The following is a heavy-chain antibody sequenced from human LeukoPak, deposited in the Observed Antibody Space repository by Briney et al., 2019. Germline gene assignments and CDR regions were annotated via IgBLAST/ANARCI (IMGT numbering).Heavy chain of an antibody. D-gene: IGHD3-22*01. V-gene: IGHV4-34*01. J-gene: IGHJ4*02. CDR3: ARGPRITMINDY. Sequence: KSSETLSLTCAVYGGSFSGYYWSWIRQPPGKGLEWIGEINHSGSTNYNPSLKSRVTISVDTSKNQFSLKLRSVTAADTAVYYCARGPRITMINDYWGQGTLVTVSS. CDR2: INHSGST. CDR1: GGSFSGYY.